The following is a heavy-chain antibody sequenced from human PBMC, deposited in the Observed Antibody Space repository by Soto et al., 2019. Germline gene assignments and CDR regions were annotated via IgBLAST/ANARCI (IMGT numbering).Heavy chain of an antibody. CDR3: ARASRHVLLWFGGFDP. CDR1: GGSVSGGGYY. CDR2: IYHSGST. J-gene: IGHJ5*02. V-gene: IGHV4-30-2*01. Sequence: SETLSLTCTVSGGSVSGGGYYWICIRQPPGKGLEWIGYIYHSGSTYYNPSLKSRVTISVDRSKNQFSLKLSSVTAADTAVYYCARASRHVLLWFGGFDPWGQGTLVTVSS. D-gene: IGHD3-10*01.